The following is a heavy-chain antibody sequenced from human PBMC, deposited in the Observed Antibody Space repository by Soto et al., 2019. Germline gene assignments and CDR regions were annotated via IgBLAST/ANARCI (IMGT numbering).Heavy chain of an antibody. CDR1: GFTFSGSG. V-gene: IGHV3-73*02. CDR3: TAMAGIDY. CDR2: IRTKTNNYAT. D-gene: IGHD6-19*01. J-gene: IGHJ4*02. Sequence: EMQLVESGGGLVQPGGSLKLSCAASGFTFSGSGIHWVRQASGKGLEWVGRIRTKTNNYATAYAASVKGRFTISRDDSKNMAYLQMNSLKTEDTAVYYCTAMAGIDYWGQGTLVTVSS.